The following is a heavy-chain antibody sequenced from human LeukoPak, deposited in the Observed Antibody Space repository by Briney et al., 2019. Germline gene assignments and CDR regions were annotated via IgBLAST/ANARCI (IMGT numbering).Heavy chain of an antibody. CDR2: IKSKTDGGTT. CDR1: GFTFSNAW. J-gene: IGHJ4*02. D-gene: IGHD1-1*01. CDR3: ARDGHLSYQSIWMFPDY. Sequence: GGSLRLSCAASGFTFSNAWMSWVRQAPGKGLEWVGRIKSKTDGGTTDYAAPVKGRFTISRDDSKNTLYLQMNSLKTEDTAVYYCARDGHLSYQSIWMFPDYWGQGTRVTVSS. V-gene: IGHV3-15*01.